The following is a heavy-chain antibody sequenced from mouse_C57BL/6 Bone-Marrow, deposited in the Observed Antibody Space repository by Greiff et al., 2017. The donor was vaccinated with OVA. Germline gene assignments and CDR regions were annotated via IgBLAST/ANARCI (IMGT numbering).Heavy chain of an antibody. Sequence: VQLQQPGAELVKPGASVQMSCKASGYTFTSSWITWVQQRPGQGLEWIGDIYPGSGSTNYTEKLKSKATLTVDTSSSTAYMQLSILTSEDAAVYYCAIYYTFYYAMDYWGQGTSVTVSA. J-gene: IGHJ4*01. D-gene: IGHD2-1*01. CDR3: AIYYTFYYAMDY. CDR2: IYPGSGST. CDR1: GYTFTSSW. V-gene: IGHV1-55*01.